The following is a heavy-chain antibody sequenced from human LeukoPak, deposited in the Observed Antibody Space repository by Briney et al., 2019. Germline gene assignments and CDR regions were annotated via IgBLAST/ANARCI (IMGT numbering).Heavy chain of an antibody. V-gene: IGHV1-69*13. J-gene: IGHJ6*03. CDR2: IIPIFGTA. D-gene: IGHD3-10*01. CDR3: ARWRASGGYYYYYMDV. CDR1: GGTFSIYA. Sequence: SVKVSCKASGGTFSIYAISWVRQAPGQGLEWMGGIIPIFGTANYAQKFQGRVTITADESTSTAYMELSSLRSEDTAVYYCARWRASGGYYYYYMDVWGKGTTVTVSS.